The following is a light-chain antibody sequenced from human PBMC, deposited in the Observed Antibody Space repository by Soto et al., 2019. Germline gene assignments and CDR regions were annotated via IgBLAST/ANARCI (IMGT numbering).Light chain of an antibody. CDR1: HNIDKY. CDR3: QQTYSNSVT. Sequence: EIRMTQSPASLSASVGDRVTVTCRARHNIDKYLHWYQQKPGKAPNLLIFSASILQSGVPSRFIGSGSGTEFTLTISGLQPEDFATYYCQQTYSNSVTFGQGTKVDIK. J-gene: IGKJ1*01. CDR2: SAS. V-gene: IGKV1-39*01.